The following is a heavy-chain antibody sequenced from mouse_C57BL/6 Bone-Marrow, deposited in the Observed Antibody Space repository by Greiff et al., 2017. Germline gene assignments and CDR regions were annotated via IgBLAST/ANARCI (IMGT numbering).Heavy chain of an antibody. CDR2: INYDGSST. CDR1: GFTFSDYY. CDR3: ARDRGLQRPYFDV. D-gene: IGHD2-10*01. V-gene: IGHV5-16*01. Sequence: EVQRVESEGGLVQPGSSMKLSCTASGFTFSDYYMAWVRQVPEKGLEWVANINYDGSSTYYLDSLKSRFIISRDNAKNILYLQMSSLKSEDTATYYCARDRGLQRPYFDVWGTGTTVTVSS. J-gene: IGHJ1*03.